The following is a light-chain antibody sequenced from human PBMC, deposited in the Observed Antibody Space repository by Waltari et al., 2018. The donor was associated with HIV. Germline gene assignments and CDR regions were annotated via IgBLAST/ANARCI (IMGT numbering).Light chain of an antibody. J-gene: IGLJ2*01. V-gene: IGLV1-51*01. CDR2: DNN. Sequence: QSVLTQPPSVSAAPGQRVTISCSGSRSNIEDNNVSWYQQLPGTAPTLLIYDNNKRGSGVPGRFSGSKSGTAATLGIPGLQTGDEADYFCGTWASDLRAVVFGGGTKLTVL. CDR3: GTWASDLRAVV. CDR1: RSNIEDNN.